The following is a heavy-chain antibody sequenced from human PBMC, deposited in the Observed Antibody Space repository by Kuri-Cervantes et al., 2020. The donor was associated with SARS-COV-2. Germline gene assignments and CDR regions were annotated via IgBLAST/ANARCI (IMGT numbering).Heavy chain of an antibody. CDR1: GGTFSSYA. Sequence: SVKVSCKASGGTFSSYAISWVRQAPGQGLEWMGRIIPIFGTANYAQKFQGRVTITADESTSTAYMELSSLRSEDTAVYYCARSTYYGSGSYPNRYYFDYWGQGTLVTVSS. CDR2: IIPIFGTA. D-gene: IGHD3-10*01. J-gene: IGHJ4*02. CDR3: ARSTYYGSGSYPNRYYFDY. V-gene: IGHV1-69*13.